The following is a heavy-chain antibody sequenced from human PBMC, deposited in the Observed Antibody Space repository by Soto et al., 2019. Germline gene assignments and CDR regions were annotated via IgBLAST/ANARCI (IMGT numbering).Heavy chain of an antibody. CDR1: GGSFSSYA. D-gene: IGHD5-12*01. CDR3: ARVFGDGYNDYYGMDV. J-gene: IGHJ6*02. CDR2: INPNSGGT. V-gene: IGHV1-2*04. Sequence: SVKGSCKTSGGSFSSYAISWVRQAPGQGLEWMGWINPNSGGTNYAQKFQGWVTMTRDTSISTAYMELSRLRSDDTAVYYCARVFGDGYNDYYGMDVWGQGTTVTVSS.